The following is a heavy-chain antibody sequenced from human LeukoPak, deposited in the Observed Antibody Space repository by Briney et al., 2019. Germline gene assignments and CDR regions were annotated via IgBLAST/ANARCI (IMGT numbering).Heavy chain of an antibody. CDR2: ISGSGGST. Sequence: HPGGSLRLSCAASGFTFSSYAMSWVRRAPGKGLEWVSAISGSGGSTYYADSVKGRFTISRDNSKNTLYLQMNSLRAEDTAVYYCAKEEHYYDSSGYPFDYWGQGTLVTVSS. J-gene: IGHJ4*02. V-gene: IGHV3-23*01. CDR1: GFTFSSYA. D-gene: IGHD3-22*01. CDR3: AKEEHYYDSSGYPFDY.